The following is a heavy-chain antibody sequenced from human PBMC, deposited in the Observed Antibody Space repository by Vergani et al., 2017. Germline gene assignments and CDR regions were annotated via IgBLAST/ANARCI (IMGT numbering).Heavy chain of an antibody. CDR3: AKDDEYYGPDTRHYFDF. V-gene: IGHV3-30*02. CDR1: GFTFNAYG. J-gene: IGHJ4*02. Sequence: QVQLVESGGGVVQPGGSLRLSCAASGFTFNAYGMHWVRQAPGKGLEWLSFIRYDGRNKYYADSVKGRFTISRDNSKNTVYLQLNSLTDGDTALYYCAKDDEYYGPDTRHYFDFWGQGIQVTVSS. CDR2: IRYDGRNK. D-gene: IGHD2/OR15-2a*01.